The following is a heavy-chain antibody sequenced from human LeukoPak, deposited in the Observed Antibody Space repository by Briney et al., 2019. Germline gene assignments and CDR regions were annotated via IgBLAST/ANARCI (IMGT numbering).Heavy chain of an antibody. V-gene: IGHV3-53*01. CDR1: GFTVSSNY. J-gene: IGHJ4*02. D-gene: IGHD6-19*01. CDR3: TSTGYSSGWYYFDY. CDR2: IYSGGST. Sequence: GGSLRLSCAASGFTVSSNYMSWVRQAPGKGLEWVSVIYSGGSTYYADSVKGRFTISRDNSKNTLYFQMNSLRAEDTAVYYCTSTGYSSGWYYFDYWGQGTLVTVSS.